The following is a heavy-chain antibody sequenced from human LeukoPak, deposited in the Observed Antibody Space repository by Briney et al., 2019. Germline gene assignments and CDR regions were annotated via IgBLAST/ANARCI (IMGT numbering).Heavy chain of an antibody. D-gene: IGHD5-12*01. J-gene: IGHJ4*02. CDR1: DDSITMYY. CDR3: ARARWLRLERFFDY. CDR2: IYTSEST. Sequence: SETLSLTCSVSDDSITMYYWTWIRQPAGKGLEWIGRIYTSESTNYNPSLKSRVTISVDTSKNQFSLKLSSVTAADTAVYYCARARWLRLERFFDYWGQGTLVTVSS. V-gene: IGHV4-4*07.